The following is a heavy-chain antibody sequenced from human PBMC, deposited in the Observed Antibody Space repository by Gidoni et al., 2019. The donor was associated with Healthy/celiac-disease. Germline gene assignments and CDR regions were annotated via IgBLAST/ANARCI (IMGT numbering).Heavy chain of an antibody. D-gene: IGHD1-26*01. V-gene: IGHV3-23*01. Sequence: EVQLLESGGGWVPPGGSLRLSCAASGFPFSSSAMSWVREAPGKGLEWVSAISGSGGSKYYADSVKGRFTITRDNSKNTRYLQMNSLRAEVTDVYYCAKDLLRSGSYLDSNWFDPWGQGTLVTVSS. CDR3: AKDLLRSGSYLDSNWFDP. CDR1: GFPFSSSA. J-gene: IGHJ5*02. CDR2: ISGSGGSK.